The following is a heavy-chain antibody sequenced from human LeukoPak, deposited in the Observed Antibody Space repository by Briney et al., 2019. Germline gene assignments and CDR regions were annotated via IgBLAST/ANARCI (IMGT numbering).Heavy chain of an antibody. CDR2: IMPISGTA. V-gene: IGHV1-69*05. Sequence: ASVKVSCKASGGTFSSYDISWVRQAPGQGLEWMGGIMPISGTASYAQKFQGRVTMTRDMSTSTVYMELSSLRSEDTAVYYCARELRGDIVDPWLQFRRGVIDYWGQGTLVTVSS. CDR3: ARELRGDIVDPWLQFRRGVIDY. CDR1: GGTFSSYD. D-gene: IGHD5-24*01. J-gene: IGHJ4*02.